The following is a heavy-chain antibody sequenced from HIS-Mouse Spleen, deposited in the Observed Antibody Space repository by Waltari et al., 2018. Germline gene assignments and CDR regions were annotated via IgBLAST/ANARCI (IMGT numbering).Heavy chain of an antibody. CDR3: AREIPYSSSWYDWYFDL. Sequence: QLQLQESGPGLVKPSETLSLTCPVSGGSISSGSYPWGWIRQPPGKGLEWIGSIYYSGSTYYNPSLKSRVTISVDTSKNQFSLKLSSVTAADTAVYYCAREIPYSSSWYDWYFDLWGRGTLVTVSS. V-gene: IGHV4-39*07. D-gene: IGHD6-13*01. J-gene: IGHJ2*01. CDR1: GGSISSGSYP. CDR2: IYYSGST.